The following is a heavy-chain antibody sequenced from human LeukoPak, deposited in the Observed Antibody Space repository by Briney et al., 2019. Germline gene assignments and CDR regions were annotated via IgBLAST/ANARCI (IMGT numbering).Heavy chain of an antibody. CDR2: IYATGST. V-gene: IGHV4-4*08. J-gene: IGHJ4*02. CDR1: RASLYGHY. Sequence: SETLSLTCSVSRASLYGHYWSWIGQPPGTGLQWIGYIYATGSTNYNPSLTGRVTMSVDTSRTQFFLNLSSVTAADTAIYFCARHSKAATVDYFDSWGQGTPVTVSS. D-gene: IGHD1-14*01. CDR3: ARHSKAATVDYFDS.